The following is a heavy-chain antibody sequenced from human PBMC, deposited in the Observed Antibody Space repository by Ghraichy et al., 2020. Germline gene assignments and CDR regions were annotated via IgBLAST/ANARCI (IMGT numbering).Heavy chain of an antibody. CDR1: GGSISSYY. CDR2: IYYSGST. V-gene: IGHV4-59*01. Sequence: SETLSLTFTVSGGSISSYYWSWIRQPPGKGLEWIGYIYYSGSTNYNPSLKSRVTISVDTSKNQFSLKLSSVTAADTAVYYCARVTTIFGVVSQFDYWGQGTLVTVSS. D-gene: IGHD3-3*01. CDR3: ARVTTIFGVVSQFDY. J-gene: IGHJ4*02.